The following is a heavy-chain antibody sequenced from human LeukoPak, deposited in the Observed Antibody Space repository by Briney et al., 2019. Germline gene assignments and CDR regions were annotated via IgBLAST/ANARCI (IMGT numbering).Heavy chain of an antibody. V-gene: IGHV3-74*01. D-gene: IGHD1-14*01. Sequence: GRSLRLSCAASGFAFSSYWMHWVRQVPGKGLVWVARINPGGSSITYADSVKGRFTISRDNAKNTLYLQMDSLRAEDTGVYYCARSNQADDYWGQGTLVTVSS. CDR1: GFAFSSYW. J-gene: IGHJ4*02. CDR3: ARSNQADDY. CDR2: INPGGSSI.